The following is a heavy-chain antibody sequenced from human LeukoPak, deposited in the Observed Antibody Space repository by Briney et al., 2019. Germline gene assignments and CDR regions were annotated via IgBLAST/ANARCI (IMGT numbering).Heavy chain of an antibody. J-gene: IGHJ4*02. V-gene: IGHV4-59*01. CDR3: ARDLTGLDY. Sequence: SETLSLTCTVSGGSIGSYYWSWIRQPPGKGLEWIGYIYYSGSTNYNPSLKSRVTISVDTSKNQFSLKLSSVTAADTAVYYCARDLTGLDYWGQGTLVTVSS. D-gene: IGHD3-9*01. CDR1: GGSIGSYY. CDR2: IYYSGST.